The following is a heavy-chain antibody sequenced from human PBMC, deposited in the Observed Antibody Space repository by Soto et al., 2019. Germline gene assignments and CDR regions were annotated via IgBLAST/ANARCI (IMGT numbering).Heavy chain of an antibody. CDR1: GGTFSSYA. CDR3: ARVGSSSWDRYYYYGMDV. Sequence: QVQLVQSGAEVKKPGSSVKVSCKASGGTFSSYAISWVRQAPGQGLEWMGGIIPIFGTANYAQKFQGRVTITADESTSTAYMELISLRSEDTAVYYCARVGSSSWDRYYYYGMDVWGQGTTVTVSS. J-gene: IGHJ6*02. CDR2: IIPIFGTA. D-gene: IGHD6-13*01. V-gene: IGHV1-69*01.